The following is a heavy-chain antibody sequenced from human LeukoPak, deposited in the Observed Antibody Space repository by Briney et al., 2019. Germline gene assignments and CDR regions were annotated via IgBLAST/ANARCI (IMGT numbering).Heavy chain of an antibody. J-gene: IGHJ4*02. CDR3: TRDPEALDY. V-gene: IGHV3-48*01. Sequence: PGGSLRLSCAASGFTISDYSMNWVRQAPGKGLEWISYIGKITTTTYYADSVRGRFASSRDNAKNAVYLQMNSLRGDDTAVYYCTRDPEALDYWGQGTLVTVSS. CDR2: IGKITTTT. CDR1: GFTISDYS.